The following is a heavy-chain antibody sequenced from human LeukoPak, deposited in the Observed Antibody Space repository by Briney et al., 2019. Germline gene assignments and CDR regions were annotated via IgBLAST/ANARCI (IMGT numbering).Heavy chain of an antibody. Sequence: GGSLRLSCAASGFALSSYWMSWVRQALGKGLEWVANIKQDGSDKYYVDSVKGRFTISRDNAKNSLYLQMNSLRAEDTAVYYCARNLGYCRTASCHHMDVWGKGTTVTVSS. CDR3: ARNLGYCRTASCHHMDV. CDR2: IKQDGSDK. CDR1: GFALSSYW. J-gene: IGHJ6*03. V-gene: IGHV3-7*01. D-gene: IGHD2-2*01.